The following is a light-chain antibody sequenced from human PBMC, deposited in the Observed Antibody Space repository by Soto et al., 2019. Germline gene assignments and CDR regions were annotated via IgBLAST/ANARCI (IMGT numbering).Light chain of an antibody. Sequence: EIVLTQSPGTLSLSPGERATLSCRASQSVSSSYLAWYQQKPGQAPRLLIYGASSRATGIPDRFSGSGSGTDFTLTISRLEPEDFAGYYGHKYGSSPTWTFGQGTKVEIK. CDR1: QSVSSSY. CDR2: GAS. V-gene: IGKV3-20*01. J-gene: IGKJ1*01. CDR3: HKYGSSPTWT.